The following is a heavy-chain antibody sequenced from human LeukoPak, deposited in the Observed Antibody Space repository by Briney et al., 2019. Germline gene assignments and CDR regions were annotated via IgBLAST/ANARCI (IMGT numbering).Heavy chain of an antibody. J-gene: IGHJ4*02. V-gene: IGHV4-34*01. Sequence: SETLSLTCAVYGGSFSGYYWSWIRQPPGKGLEWIGEINHSGSTNYNPSLKSRVTISADTSKNQLSLKLSSVTAADTAVYYCARAYNSARYFDYWGQGTLVTVSS. CDR1: GGSFSGYY. CDR2: INHSGST. CDR3: ARAYNSARYFDY. D-gene: IGHD6-25*01.